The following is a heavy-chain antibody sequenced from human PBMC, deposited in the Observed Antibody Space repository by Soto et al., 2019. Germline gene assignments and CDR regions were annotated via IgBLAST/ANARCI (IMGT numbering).Heavy chain of an antibody. CDR2: IKSKTDGGTT. J-gene: IGHJ4*02. CDR1: GFTFSNAW. Sequence: GGSLRLSCAASGFTFSNAWMSWVRKAPGKGLEWVGRIKSKTDGGTTDYAAPVKGRFTISRDDSKNTLYLQMNSLKTEDTAVYYCTTDAQGMYDILTGYYRFFDYWGQGTLVTVSS. D-gene: IGHD3-9*01. CDR3: TTDAQGMYDILTGYYRFFDY. V-gene: IGHV3-15*01.